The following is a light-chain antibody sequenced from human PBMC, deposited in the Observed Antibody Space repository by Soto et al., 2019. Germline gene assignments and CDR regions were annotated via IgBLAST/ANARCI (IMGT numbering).Light chain of an antibody. J-gene: IGKJ1*01. V-gene: IGKV1-8*01. Sequence: IRRNHSGSSLSXXTGDXVTLXXRASQGISSYLAWYQQKPGKAPKLLIYAASTLKSGVPSRFSGSGSGTDFTLTISCLQSQDFATYYCHQYYTWPVSFGRTTKVDIK. CDR2: AAS. CDR1: QGISSY. CDR3: HQYYTWPVS.